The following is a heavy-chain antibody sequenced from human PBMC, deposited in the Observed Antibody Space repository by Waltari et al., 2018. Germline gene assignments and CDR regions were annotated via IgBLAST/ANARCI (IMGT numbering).Heavy chain of an antibody. CDR2: ISSGSSYI. CDR1: GFTFSSYT. D-gene: IGHD6-19*01. J-gene: IGHJ4*02. CDR3: AKGNSSGWYNFDY. Sequence: EVQLVGSGGGLVKPGGSLRLSCAASGFTFSSYTMNWVRQAPGKGLEWVSSISSGSSYIYYADSVKGRFTMSRDNSKNALYLQMNSMTAEDTAVYYCAKGNSSGWYNFDYWGQGTLVTVSS. V-gene: IGHV3-21*02.